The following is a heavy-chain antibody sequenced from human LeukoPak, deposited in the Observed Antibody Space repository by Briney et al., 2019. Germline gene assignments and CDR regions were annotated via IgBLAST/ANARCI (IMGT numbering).Heavy chain of an antibody. CDR1: GYTFTSYG. CDR3: ARSVGTLEYYYYGMDV. Sequence: ASVKVSCKASGYTFTSYGISWVRQAPGQGLEWMGWISAYNGNTNYAQKLQGRVTMTTDTSTSTAYMELRSLRSDDTAVYYCARSVGTLEYYYYGMDVWGQGTTVTVSS. V-gene: IGHV1-18*01. J-gene: IGHJ6*02. CDR2: ISAYNGNT. D-gene: IGHD3-3*01.